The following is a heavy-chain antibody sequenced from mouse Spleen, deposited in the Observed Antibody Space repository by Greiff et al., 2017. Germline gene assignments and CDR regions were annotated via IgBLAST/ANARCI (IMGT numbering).Heavy chain of an antibody. CDR2: IDPETGGT. CDR3: TRSAMITTGYFDV. V-gene: IGHV1-15*01. Sequence: LVESGAELVRPGASVTLSCKASGYTFTDYEMHWVKQTPVHGLEWIGAIDPETGGTAYNQKFKGKAILTADKSSSTAYMELRSLTSEDSAVYYCTRSAMITTGYFDVWGAGTTVTVSS. CDR1: GYTFTDYE. D-gene: IGHD2-4*01. J-gene: IGHJ1*01.